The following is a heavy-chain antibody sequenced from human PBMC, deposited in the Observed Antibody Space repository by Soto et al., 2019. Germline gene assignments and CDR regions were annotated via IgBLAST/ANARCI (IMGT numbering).Heavy chain of an antibody. V-gene: IGHV3-23*01. J-gene: IGHJ4*02. CDR3: AKGGTSTSRPYYFDY. CDR2: ISGSGGTT. D-gene: IGHD3-16*01. CDR1: GFSFNSYA. Sequence: EVQLLESGGGLVQPGGSLRLSCAASGFSFNSYAMTWVRQAPGKGLEWVSIISGSGGTTYYADSVKGRFTVSRDNSRNTLFLQINTLRAEDTSVYYCAKGGTSTSRPYYFDYWGQGTLVNVSS.